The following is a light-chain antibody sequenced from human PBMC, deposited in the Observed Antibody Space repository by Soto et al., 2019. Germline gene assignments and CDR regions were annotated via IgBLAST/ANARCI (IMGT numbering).Light chain of an antibody. Sequence: EVVLTQSPGTLSLSPGERATLSFGASQSVSSNDLGWYQQRHGQAPRLLIYGASRRATGIPDRVSGSGSGTDFTLTISRLEPEDSAVYFCQHYSSQTFGQGTKVDTK. CDR1: QSVSSND. V-gene: IGKV3-20*01. CDR2: GAS. CDR3: QHYSSQT. J-gene: IGKJ1*01.